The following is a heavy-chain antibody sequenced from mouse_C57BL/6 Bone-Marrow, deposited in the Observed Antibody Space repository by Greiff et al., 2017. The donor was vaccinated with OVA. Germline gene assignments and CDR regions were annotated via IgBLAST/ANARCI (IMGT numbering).Heavy chain of an antibody. CDR2: IYPGSGRT. Sequence: QVQLQQPGAELVKPGASVKMSCKASGYTFTSYWITWVKQRPGQGLEWIGDIYPGSGRTNFNEKFKSKATLTVDTSSSTAHMQLSSLTSEDSAVYYCAKKGLLWLRRGFDYWGKGITLTV. V-gene: IGHV1-55*01. CDR1: GYTFTSYW. J-gene: IGHJ2*01. D-gene: IGHD2-2*01. CDR3: AKKGLLWLRRGFDY.